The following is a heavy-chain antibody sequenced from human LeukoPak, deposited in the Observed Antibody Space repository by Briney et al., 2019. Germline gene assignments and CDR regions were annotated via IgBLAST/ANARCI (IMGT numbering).Heavy chain of an antibody. Sequence: PSETLSLTCTVSGGSISNSNYYWGWDRQPPGKGIHWIGTIYYSGNTYYTPSLKSRVTISVDTSKNQFSLRLSSVTAADTAVYFCMRHEEEDGYNAKPFDFWGQGTLVTVSS. CDR2: IYYSGNT. V-gene: IGHV4-39*01. CDR3: MRHEEEDGYNAKPFDF. D-gene: IGHD5-24*01. CDR1: GGSISNSNYY. J-gene: IGHJ4*02.